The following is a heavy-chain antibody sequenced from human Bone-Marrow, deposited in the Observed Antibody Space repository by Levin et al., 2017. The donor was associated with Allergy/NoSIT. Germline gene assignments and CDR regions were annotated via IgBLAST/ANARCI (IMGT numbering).Heavy chain of an antibody. V-gene: IGHV3-74*01. D-gene: IGHD1-7*01. CDR1: GFTFSTYW. Sequence: LSLTCAASGFTFSTYWMHWVRQAPGKGLVWVSRINSDGSSTTYADSVKGRFTISRDNAKNTLYLQMNSLRAEDTAVYYCGRDGTTGTTRGSYGMDGWGQGTTVTVSS. CDR3: GRDGTTGTTRGSYGMDG. J-gene: IGHJ6*02. CDR2: INSDGSST.